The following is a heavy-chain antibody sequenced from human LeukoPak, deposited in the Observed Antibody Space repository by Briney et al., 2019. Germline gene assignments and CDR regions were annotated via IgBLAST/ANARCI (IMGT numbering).Heavy chain of an antibody. J-gene: IGHJ4*02. CDR1: GGTFSSYA. CDR3: ARESDIVGATTGFDY. CDR2: IIPILGIA. V-gene: IGHV1-69*04. D-gene: IGHD1-26*01. Sequence: SVKVSCTASGGTFSSYAISWVRQAPGQGLEWMGRIIPILGIANYAQKFQGRVTITADKSTSTAYMELSSLRSEDTAVYYCARESDIVGATTGFDYWGQGTLVTVSS.